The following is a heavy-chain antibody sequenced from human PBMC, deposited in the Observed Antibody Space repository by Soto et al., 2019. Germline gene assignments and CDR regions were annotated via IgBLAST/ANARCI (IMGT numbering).Heavy chain of an antibody. CDR1: GFAFSTYA. V-gene: IGHV3-23*01. CDR2: VSDSGAST. CDR3: GKSKWLRFFEGIADY. D-gene: IGHD5-12*01. Sequence: GGSLRLSCAASGFAFSTYAMSWVRQAPGKGLEWVSAVSDSGASTYYADSVKGRFTISRDNSKNTLYLQMNSLRAGDTAVYYCGKSKWLRFFEGIADYWGRGTLVTVSS. J-gene: IGHJ4*02.